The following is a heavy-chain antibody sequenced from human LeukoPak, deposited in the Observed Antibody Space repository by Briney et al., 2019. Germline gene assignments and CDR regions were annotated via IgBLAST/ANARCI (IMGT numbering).Heavy chain of an antibody. V-gene: IGHV1-2*02. Sequence: ASVKVSCKASGYTFTGCYMHWVRQAPGQGLEWMGWINPNSGGTNYAQKFQGRVTMTRDTSISTAYMELSRLRSDDTAVYYCAGTGSSSSSYYYYYMDVWGKGTTVTVSS. CDR1: GYTFTGCY. J-gene: IGHJ6*03. D-gene: IGHD6-6*01. CDR2: INPNSGGT. CDR3: AGTGSSSSSYYYYYMDV.